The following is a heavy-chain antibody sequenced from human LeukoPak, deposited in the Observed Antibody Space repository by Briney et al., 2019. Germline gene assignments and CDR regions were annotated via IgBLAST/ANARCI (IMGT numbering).Heavy chain of an antibody. D-gene: IGHD6-6*01. J-gene: IGHJ4*02. CDR2: INHSGST. CDR1: GGSFSGYY. CDR3: ARRACIAARGGDY. Sequence: NSSETLSLTCAVFGGSFSGYYWSWIRQPPGKGLEWIGEINHSGSTNYNPSLKSRVTISVDTSKNQFSLKLSSVTAADTAVYYCARRACIAARGGDYWGQGTLVTVSS. V-gene: IGHV4-34*01.